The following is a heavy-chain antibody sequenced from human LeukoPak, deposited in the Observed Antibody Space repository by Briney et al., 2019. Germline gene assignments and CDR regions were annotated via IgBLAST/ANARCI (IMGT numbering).Heavy chain of an antibody. J-gene: IGHJ4*02. CDR1: GDSVSTNSAA. CDR2: TYYRSKWYN. Sequence: SQTLSLTCAISGDSVSTNSAAWTWIRQSPSRGLEWLGRTYYRSKWYNDYAMSLKSRIIINPDTAKNQFSLQLNSVTSEDTAVYYCAREGSSNFDYWGQGTQVTVSS. CDR3: AREGSSNFDY. D-gene: IGHD2-15*01. V-gene: IGHV6-1*01.